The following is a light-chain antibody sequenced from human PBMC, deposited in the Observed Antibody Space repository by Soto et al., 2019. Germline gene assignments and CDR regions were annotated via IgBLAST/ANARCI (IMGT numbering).Light chain of an antibody. CDR1: QSVLWGSNNRDY. CDR3: QQYHSAPWT. J-gene: IGKJ1*01. Sequence: DIVITQSPESLAVSLGERATINCKSSQSVLWGSNNRDYFAWYQQKPGQSPKVLIYWASTRESGVPDRFSGSGSGTDFTLTISSLQAEDVVVYYCQQYHSAPWTFGQGTKVEI. CDR2: WAS. V-gene: IGKV4-1*01.